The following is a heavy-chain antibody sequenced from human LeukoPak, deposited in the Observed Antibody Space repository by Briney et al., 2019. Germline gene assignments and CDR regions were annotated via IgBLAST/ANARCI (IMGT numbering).Heavy chain of an antibody. Sequence: GGSLRLSCAASGFTFSSCNMNWVRQAPGKGLEWVSYITSSSNVIYYADTVKGRFTISRDNAKNSLFLQTNSLRDEDTAVYYCVRDSPMAIIDYWGQGALVTVSS. J-gene: IGHJ4*02. D-gene: IGHD5-24*01. CDR2: ITSSSNVI. V-gene: IGHV3-48*02. CDR3: VRDSPMAIIDY. CDR1: GFTFSSCN.